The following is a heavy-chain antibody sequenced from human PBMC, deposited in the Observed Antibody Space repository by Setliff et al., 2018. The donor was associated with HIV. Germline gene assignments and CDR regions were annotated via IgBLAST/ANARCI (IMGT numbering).Heavy chain of an antibody. CDR1: GGTFSSYA. CDR3: ARVPHGDYLWFDP. V-gene: IGHV1-69*06. CDR2: IIPIFGTA. D-gene: IGHD4-17*01. J-gene: IGHJ5*02. Sequence: GASVKVSCKASGGTFSSYAISWVRQAPGQGLEWMGRIIPIFGTANYAQKFQGRVTITADKSTSTAYMELSSLRSEDTAVYYCARVPHGDYLWFDPWGQGTLVTVSS.